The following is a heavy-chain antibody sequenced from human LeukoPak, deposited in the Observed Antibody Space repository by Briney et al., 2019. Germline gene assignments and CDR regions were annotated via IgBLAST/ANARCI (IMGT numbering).Heavy chain of an antibody. Sequence: SVKVSCKASGGTFSSYAISWVRQAPGQGLEWMGGIIPIFGTANYAQKFQGRVTITADESTSTAYMELSSLRSEDTAVYYCARDRSAIFGYFHYWGQGTLVTVSS. CDR2: IIPIFGTA. V-gene: IGHV1-69*13. CDR3: ARDRSAIFGYFHY. CDR1: GGTFSSYA. D-gene: IGHD3-3*01. J-gene: IGHJ4*02.